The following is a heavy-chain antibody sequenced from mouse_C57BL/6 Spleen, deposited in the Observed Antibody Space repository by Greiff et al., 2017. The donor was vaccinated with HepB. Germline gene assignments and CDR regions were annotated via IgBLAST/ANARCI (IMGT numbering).Heavy chain of an antibody. CDR3: ARGGSYGIDY. J-gene: IGHJ2*01. V-gene: IGHV3-6*01. CDR2: ISYDGSN. Sequence: EVQRVESGPGLVKPSQSLSLTCSVTGYSITSGYYWNWIRQFPGNKLEWMGYISYDGSNNYNPSLKNRISITRDTSKNQFFLKLNSVTTEDTATYYCARGGSYGIDYWGQGTTLTVSS. CDR1: GYSITSGYY. D-gene: IGHD1-1*02.